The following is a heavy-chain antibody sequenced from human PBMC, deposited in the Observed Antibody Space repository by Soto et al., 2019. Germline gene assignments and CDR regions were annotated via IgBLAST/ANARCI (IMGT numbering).Heavy chain of an antibody. V-gene: IGHV1-69*12. D-gene: IGHD5-18*01. Sequence: QVQLVQSGAEVKKPESSVKVSCKAPGGTFSTYAISWVRQAPGQGLEWMGGIIPMFGTANYAQRFQDRVTITGAESTNTVYMGLSSLRSEDTAVYFCASGIQLWLRRINNGYSGWGQGTLVTVSS. CDR3: ASGIQLWLRRINNGYSG. CDR1: GGTFSTYA. J-gene: IGHJ4*02. CDR2: IIPMFGTA.